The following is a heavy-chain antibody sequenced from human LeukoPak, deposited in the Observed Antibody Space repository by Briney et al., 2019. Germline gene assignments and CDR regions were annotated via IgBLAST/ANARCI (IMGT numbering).Heavy chain of an antibody. D-gene: IGHD6-13*01. Sequence: ASVKVSCKASGYTFTGYYMRWVRQASGQGLEWMGWINPNSGGTNYAQKFQGRVTMTRDTSISTAYMELSRLRSDDTAVYYCARVTNADGSSWRDYWGQGTLVTVSS. V-gene: IGHV1-2*02. CDR2: INPNSGGT. CDR3: ARVTNADGSSWRDY. CDR1: GYTFTGYY. J-gene: IGHJ4*02.